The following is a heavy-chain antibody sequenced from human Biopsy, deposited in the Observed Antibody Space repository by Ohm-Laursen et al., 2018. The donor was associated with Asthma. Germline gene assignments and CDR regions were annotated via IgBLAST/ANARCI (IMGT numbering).Heavy chain of an antibody. D-gene: IGHD3-9*01. J-gene: IGHJ3*02. V-gene: IGHV1-69*15. Sequence: ESSVKVSCKASGGTFSSNSINWVRQAPGQGLEWMGRIIPIFGPTNYAQKFQGRVTISADDSTSTAYMELSSLSSEDTAVYYCARGFGYDILTGWDAFDIWGQGTMVTVSS. CDR3: ARGFGYDILTGWDAFDI. CDR1: GGTFSSNS. CDR2: IIPIFGPT.